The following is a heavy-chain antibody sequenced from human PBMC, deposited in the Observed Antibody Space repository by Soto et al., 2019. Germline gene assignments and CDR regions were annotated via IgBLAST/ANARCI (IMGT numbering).Heavy chain of an antibody. CDR3: AKGPNTDYYYDSSGYYCGY. CDR2: ISGSGGST. D-gene: IGHD3-22*01. J-gene: IGHJ4*02. CDR1: GFTFSSYA. V-gene: IGHV3-23*01. Sequence: PGGSLRLSCAASGFTFSSYAMSWVRQAPGKGLEWVSAISGSGGSTYYADSVKGRFTISRDNSKNTLYLQMNSLRAEDTAVYYCAKGPNTDYYYDSSGYYCGYWSQGTLVTVSS.